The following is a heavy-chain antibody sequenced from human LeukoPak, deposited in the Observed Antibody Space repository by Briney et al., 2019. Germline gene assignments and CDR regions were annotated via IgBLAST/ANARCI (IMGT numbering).Heavy chain of an antibody. CDR2: IYFSGGT. V-gene: IGHV4-59*01. J-gene: IGHJ4*02. CDR3: ARHGDLGSASHFDS. D-gene: IGHD3-10*01. Sequence: PSETLSLTCAVSGGYIRSYYWSWIRQPPAKGLEWIEYIYFSGGTNYNPSLKSQVTISVDTSKDQFSLNLRSVTAADTAVYYCARHGDLGSASHFDSWGQGTLVTVSS. CDR1: GGYIRSYY.